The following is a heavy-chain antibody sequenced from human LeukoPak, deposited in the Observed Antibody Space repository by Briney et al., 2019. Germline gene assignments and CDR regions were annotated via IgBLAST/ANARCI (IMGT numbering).Heavy chain of an antibody. J-gene: IGHJ4*02. Sequence: SETLSLTCTVSGGSISSGSYYWSWIRQPPGKGLEWIGYIYYSGSTNYNPSLKSRVTISVDTSKNQFSLKLSSVTAADTAVYYCARALADYDFWCGYYRYFDYWGQGTLVTVSS. D-gene: IGHD3-3*01. CDR2: IYYSGST. V-gene: IGHV4-61*01. CDR3: ARALADYDFWCGYYRYFDY. CDR1: GGSISSGSYY.